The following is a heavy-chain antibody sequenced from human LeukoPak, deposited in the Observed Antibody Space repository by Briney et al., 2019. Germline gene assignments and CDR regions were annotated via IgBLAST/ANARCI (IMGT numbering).Heavy chain of an antibody. V-gene: IGHV3-7*01. CDR1: GFTFTSHW. D-gene: IGHD6-13*01. CDR3: ARIGYSSSCFDY. J-gene: IGHJ4*02. Sequence: GGSLRLSCAASGFTFTSHWMSWVRQAPGKGLEWVANIKQDGSEKDYMDSMKGRFTISRDNAKNSLYLQINSLRAEDTAVYYCARIGYSSSCFDYWGQGTLVTVSS. CDR2: IKQDGSEK.